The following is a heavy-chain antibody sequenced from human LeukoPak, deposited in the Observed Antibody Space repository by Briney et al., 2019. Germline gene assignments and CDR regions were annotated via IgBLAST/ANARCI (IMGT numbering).Heavy chain of an antibody. CDR3: AKVSSTSKYYYYYYMDV. D-gene: IGHD2-2*01. CDR2: IPYDGSNK. Sequence: GRSLRLSCAASGFTFSSYGMHWVRQAPGKGLEWVAVIPYDGSNKYYADSVKGRYTISRDNSKNTVNLQMNSLRAEDTAVYYCAKVSSTSKYYYYYYMDVWGKGTTVTVSS. J-gene: IGHJ6*03. V-gene: IGHV3-30*18. CDR1: GFTFSSYG.